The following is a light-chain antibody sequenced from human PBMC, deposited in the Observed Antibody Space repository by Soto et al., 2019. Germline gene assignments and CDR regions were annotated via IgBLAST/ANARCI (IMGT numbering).Light chain of an antibody. V-gene: IGLV2-8*01. CDR2: DVT. J-gene: IGLJ2*01. Sequence: QSVLTQPPSASGSPGQSVTISCTGTSSDIGVYDYVSWYQRHPGKAPKLVIYDVTKRPSGVSNRFFGSKSGNTTSQTISGLQIEDEGDYYCSSYAGSNTVIFGGGTKLTVL. CDR3: SSYAGSNTVI. CDR1: SSDIGVYDY.